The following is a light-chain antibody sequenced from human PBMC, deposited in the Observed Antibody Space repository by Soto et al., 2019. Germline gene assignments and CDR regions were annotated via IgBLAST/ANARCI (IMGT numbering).Light chain of an antibody. CDR2: AAV. CDR3: QQCYGTPWT. CDR1: HSMLTY. V-gene: IGKV1-39*01. J-gene: IGKJ1*01. Sequence: DLQMTKTPSSLSASVGVRVTIICRASHSMLTYLYWHQQKPGTAPTLLIYAAVILQTGVPSWFSVSGSGTDFTLTITSLQPEDFATYYCQQCYGTPWTVGQGTKVDIK.